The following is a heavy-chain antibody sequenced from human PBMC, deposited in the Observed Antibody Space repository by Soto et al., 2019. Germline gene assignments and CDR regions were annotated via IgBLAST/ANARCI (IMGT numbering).Heavy chain of an antibody. J-gene: IGHJ4*02. CDR1: GYSFTSYW. CDR3: ARVALTLWSGYHEPYYFDY. CDR2: IYPGDSDT. Sequence: GESLKISCKGSGYSFTSYWIGWVRQMPGKGLEWMGIIYPGDSDTRYSPSFQGQVTISANKSISTAYLQWSSLKASDTAMYYCARVALTLWSGYHEPYYFDYWGQGTLVTVSS. D-gene: IGHD3-3*01. V-gene: IGHV5-51*01.